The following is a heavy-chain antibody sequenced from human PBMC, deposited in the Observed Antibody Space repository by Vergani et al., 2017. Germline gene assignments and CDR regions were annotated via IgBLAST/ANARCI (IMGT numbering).Heavy chain of an antibody. J-gene: IGHJ4*02. V-gene: IGHV3-21*01. D-gene: IGHD6-25*01. Sequence: EVQLVQSGGGLVKPGGSLRLSCAASGFTFSTYTMNWVRQAPGKGLEWLSSITPGSDYIYYADSVKGRFTISRDNAKNSLYLQMNSLEVEDTAFYYCARDVSGNYYNYWGQGTLVTVSS. CDR3: ARDVSGNYYNY. CDR1: GFTFSTYT. CDR2: ITPGSDYI.